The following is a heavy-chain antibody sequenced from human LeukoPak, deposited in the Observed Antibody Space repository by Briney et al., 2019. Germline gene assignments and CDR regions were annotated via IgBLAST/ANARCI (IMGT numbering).Heavy chain of an antibody. Sequence: SGGPLRLSCAPSGFTFSDYYMSWIRQAPGKGLEWVSYISSSGNTIYCADSVKGRFTISRDNAKDSLYLQMNSLRAEDTAVYYCARGASSIDYYYYGMDVWGQGTTVTVSS. CDR3: ARGASSIDYYYYGMDV. V-gene: IGHV3-11*01. CDR1: GFTFSDYY. D-gene: IGHD2-2*01. J-gene: IGHJ6*02. CDR2: ISSSGNTI.